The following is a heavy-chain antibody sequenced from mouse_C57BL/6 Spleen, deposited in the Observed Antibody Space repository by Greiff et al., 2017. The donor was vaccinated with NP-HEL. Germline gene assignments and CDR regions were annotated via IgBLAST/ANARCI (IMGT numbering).Heavy chain of an antibody. D-gene: IGHD1-1*01. CDR3: ARERDYYGSSPFAY. CDR1: GFTFSSYA. V-gene: IGHV5-4*01. CDR2: ISDGGSYT. J-gene: IGHJ3*01. Sequence: EVKLQESGGGLVKPGGSLKLSCAASGFTFSSYAMSWVRQTPEKRLEWVATISDGGSYTYYPDNVKGRFTISRNNAKNNLYLQMSNLKSEDTAMYYWARERDYYGSSPFAYWGQGTLVTVSA.